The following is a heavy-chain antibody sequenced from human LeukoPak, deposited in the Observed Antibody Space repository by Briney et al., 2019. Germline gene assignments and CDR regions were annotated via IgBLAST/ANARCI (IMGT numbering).Heavy chain of an antibody. CDR2: IYYSGST. Sequence: SETLSLTCTVSGGSISSYYWSWIRQPPGKGLEWIGYIYYSGSTNYNPSLKSRVTISVDTSKNQFSLKLSSVTAADTAVYYCARTSSSWSIGGYYYGMDVWGQGTTVTVSS. D-gene: IGHD6-13*01. V-gene: IGHV4-59*08. J-gene: IGHJ6*02. CDR3: ARTSSSWSIGGYYYGMDV. CDR1: GGSISSYY.